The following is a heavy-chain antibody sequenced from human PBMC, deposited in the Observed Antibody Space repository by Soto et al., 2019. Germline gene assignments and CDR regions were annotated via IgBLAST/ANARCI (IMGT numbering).Heavy chain of an antibody. J-gene: IGHJ4*02. V-gene: IGHV1-69*01. CDR2: IIPIFGTA. Sequence: QVQLVQSGAEVKKPGSSVNVSCKASGGTFSSYAISWVRQAPGQGLEWMGGIIPIFGTANYAQTFQGRVTITADESTSTAYMELSSLRSEDTAVYYCATAYYYDSSGYTQFDYLGQGTLVTVSS. CDR3: ATAYYYDSSGYTQFDY. CDR1: GGTFSSYA. D-gene: IGHD3-22*01.